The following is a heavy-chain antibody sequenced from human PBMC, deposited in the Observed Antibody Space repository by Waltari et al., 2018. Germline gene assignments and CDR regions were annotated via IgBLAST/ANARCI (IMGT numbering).Heavy chain of an antibody. CDR3: ARRSPYSSFDY. V-gene: IGHV1-18*01. Sequence: QVQLVQSGAEVKKPGASVKVSCQASGYSFYSYGIIWVRQAPGQGLEWMGWFNPDNGDGNYAQKFQGRVTMTTDSSTSTAHMELRSLGSDDTAVYYCARRSPYSSFDYWGQGTLVTVSS. CDR1: GYSFYSYG. CDR2: FNPDNGDG. D-gene: IGHD3-22*01. J-gene: IGHJ4*02.